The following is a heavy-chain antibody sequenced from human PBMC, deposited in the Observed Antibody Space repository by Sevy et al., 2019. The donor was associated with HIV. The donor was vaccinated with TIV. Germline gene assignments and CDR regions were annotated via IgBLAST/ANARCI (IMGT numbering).Heavy chain of an antibody. CDR3: ARDMASIDSSGYSSHFDY. D-gene: IGHD3-22*01. V-gene: IGHV1-46*01. Sequence: ASVKVSCKASGYTFTSYYMHWVRQAPGQGLEWMGIINPSDGSTSYAQKFQGRVTMTRDTSTSTVYMELSSLRSEDTAVYYCARDMASIDSSGYSSHFDYWGQGTLVTVSS. J-gene: IGHJ4*02. CDR1: GYTFTSYY. CDR2: INPSDGST.